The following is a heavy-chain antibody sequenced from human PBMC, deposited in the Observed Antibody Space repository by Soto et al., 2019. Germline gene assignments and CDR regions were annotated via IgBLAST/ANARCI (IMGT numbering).Heavy chain of an antibody. J-gene: IGHJ4*02. Sequence: ASVKVSCKASGYTFTTYDVNWMRQATGQGPEWMGWMNPNNGDTGYAQKFQGRVTLTRDTSMNTAYMELSSLTYEDTAVYYCARNRRETGDFDYWGQATLVTVSS. CDR1: GYTFTTYD. CDR3: ARNRRETGDFDY. V-gene: IGHV1-8*02. CDR2: MNPNNGDT. D-gene: IGHD7-27*01.